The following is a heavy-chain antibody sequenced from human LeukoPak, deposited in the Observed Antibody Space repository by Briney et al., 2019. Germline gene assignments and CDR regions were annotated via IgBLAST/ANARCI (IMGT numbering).Heavy chain of an antibody. Sequence: ASVKVSCKVSGYTLTELSMHWVRQAPGKGLEWMGGFDPEDGETIYAQKFQGRVTMTEDTSTDTAYMELSSLRSEDTAVYYCANRRYYYDSSARRGNFYAFDIWGQGTTVTVSS. CDR1: GYTLTELS. D-gene: IGHD3-22*01. J-gene: IGHJ3*02. V-gene: IGHV1-24*01. CDR2: FDPEDGET. CDR3: ANRRYYYDSSARRGNFYAFDI.